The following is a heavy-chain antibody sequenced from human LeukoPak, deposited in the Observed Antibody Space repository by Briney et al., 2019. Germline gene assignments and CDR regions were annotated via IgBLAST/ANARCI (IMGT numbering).Heavy chain of an antibody. V-gene: IGHV4-4*07. CDR3: ASYSIPRGYYYYYMDV. D-gene: IGHD4-11*01. CDR2: IHPSGST. CDR1: GNSISSYY. Sequence: SETLSLTCTVSGNSISSYYWSWIRQPAGKGLEWIGRIHPSGSTNYNPSLKSRVTISVDTSKNQFSLKLSSVTAADTAVYYCASYSIPRGYYYYYMDVWGKGTTVTVSS. J-gene: IGHJ6*03.